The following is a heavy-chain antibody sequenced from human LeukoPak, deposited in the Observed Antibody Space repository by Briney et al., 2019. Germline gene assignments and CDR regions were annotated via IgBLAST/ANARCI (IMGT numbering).Heavy chain of an antibody. CDR3: ARATVVTPRFDY. D-gene: IGHD4-23*01. Sequence: GGSLRLSCAASGFTFSSYAMHWVCQAPGRGLEWVSVIQYDGSSKYYADSVKGRFTVSRDNSKNTLYLQMNSLGAEDTAVYYCARATVVTPRFDYWGQGTLVTVSS. CDR1: GFTFSSYA. J-gene: IGHJ4*02. V-gene: IGHV3-33*01. CDR2: IQYDGSSK.